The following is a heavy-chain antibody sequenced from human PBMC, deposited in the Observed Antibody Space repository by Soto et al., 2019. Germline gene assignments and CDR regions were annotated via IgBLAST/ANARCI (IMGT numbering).Heavy chain of an antibody. CDR3: ARRPMVGEVITHGMDV. CDR1: GYTFTSYA. D-gene: IGHD3-10*01. CDR2: INAGNGNT. J-gene: IGHJ6*02. Sequence: ASVKVSCKASGYTFTSYAMHWVRQAPGQRLEWMGWINAGNGNTKYSQKFQGRVTITRDTSASTAYMELSSLRSEDTAVYYCARRPMVGEVITHGMDVWGQGTTVTVSS. V-gene: IGHV1-3*01.